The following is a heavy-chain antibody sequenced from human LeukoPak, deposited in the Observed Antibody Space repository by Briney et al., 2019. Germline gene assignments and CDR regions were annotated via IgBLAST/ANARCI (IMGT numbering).Heavy chain of an antibody. CDR3: ARWGYSYGSDY. J-gene: IGHJ4*02. CDR2: LSGSSTYI. D-gene: IGHD5-18*01. Sequence: GGSLRLSCAASGFTFSSYWMHWVRQAPGKGLVWVSSLSGSSTYIFYADSVKGRFTISRDNAKNSLYLQMNSLRAEDTAVYYCARWGYSYGSDYWGQGTLVTVSS. V-gene: IGHV3-21*04. CDR1: GFTFSSYW.